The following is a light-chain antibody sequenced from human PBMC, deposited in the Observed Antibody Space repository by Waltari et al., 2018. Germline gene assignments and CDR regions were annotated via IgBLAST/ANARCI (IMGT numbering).Light chain of an antibody. J-gene: IGLJ3*02. V-gene: IGLV2-14*01. CDR1: SNDGDYNS. Sequence: QSALTQPASVSGSPGQSITISCTGTSNDGDYNSVSRYQQTPVKAPKLMIYDVTKRPSVVSNRFAGSKSGNTASLTISGLQAEDEADYHCSSYTSSNTVVFGGGTKLTVL. CDR3: SSYTSSNTVV. CDR2: DVT.